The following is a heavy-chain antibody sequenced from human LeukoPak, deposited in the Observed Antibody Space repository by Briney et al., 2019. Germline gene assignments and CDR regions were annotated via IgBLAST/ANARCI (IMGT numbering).Heavy chain of an antibody. CDR1: GFTFSSYA. D-gene: IGHD6-13*01. CDR3: ARGRYSSRWFDY. CDR2: INGSGGST. J-gene: IGHJ5*01. V-gene: IGHV3-23*01. Sequence: GGSLRLSCAASGFTFSSYAMSWVRQAPGKGLEWVSDINGSGGSTYYADSVKGRFTISRDNSKNTLYLQMNSLRAEDTAVYYCARGRYSSRWFDYWGQGSLVTVSS.